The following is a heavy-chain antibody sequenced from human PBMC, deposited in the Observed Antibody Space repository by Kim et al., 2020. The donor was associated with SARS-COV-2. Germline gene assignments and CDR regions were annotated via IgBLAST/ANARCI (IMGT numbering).Heavy chain of an antibody. V-gene: IGHV1-18*01. D-gene: IGHD3-9*01. CDR1: GYTFTSYG. Sequence: ASVKVSCKASGYTFTSYGISWVRQAPGQGLEWMGWISAYNGNTNYVQKLQGRVTMTTDTSTSTAYMELRSLRSDDTAVYYCARDKTYYDILTGYLYYYYGMDVWGQGTTVTVS. J-gene: IGHJ6*02. CDR3: ARDKTYYDILTGYLYYYYGMDV. CDR2: ISAYNGNT.